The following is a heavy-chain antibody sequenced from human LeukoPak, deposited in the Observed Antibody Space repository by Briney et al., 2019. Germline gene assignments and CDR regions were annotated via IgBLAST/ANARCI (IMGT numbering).Heavy chain of an antibody. CDR3: ARDLVAVTGRGDTFDI. V-gene: IGHV1-18*01. D-gene: IGHD6-19*01. J-gene: IGHJ3*02. Sequence: ASVKVSRKASGSAFTYYGFSWVRQAAGQGLEWVGWISAYNGNSDYAQKFQSRVTMTTDKSTSTVYMELRSLTSDDTAVYYCARDLVAVTGRGDTFDIWGQGTMVTVSS. CDR2: ISAYNGNS. CDR1: GSAFTYYG.